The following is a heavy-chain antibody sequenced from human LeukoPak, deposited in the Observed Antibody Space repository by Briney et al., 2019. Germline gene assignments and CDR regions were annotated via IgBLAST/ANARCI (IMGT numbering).Heavy chain of an antibody. CDR3: ARDGSIAVAGYYFDY. Sequence: GASVKVSCKASGYTFTSYGISWVRQAPGQGLEWMGCISAYNGNTNYAQKLQGRVTMTTDTSTSTAYMELRSLRSDDTAVYYCARDGSIAVAGYYFDYWGQGTLVTVSS. CDR1: GYTFTSYG. D-gene: IGHD6-19*01. J-gene: IGHJ4*02. CDR2: ISAYNGNT. V-gene: IGHV1-18*04.